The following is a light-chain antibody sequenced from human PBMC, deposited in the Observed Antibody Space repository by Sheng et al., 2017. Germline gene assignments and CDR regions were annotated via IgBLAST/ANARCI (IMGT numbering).Light chain of an antibody. Sequence: DIQLTQSPSFLSASVGDRVTITCRASQGISSYLAWYQQKPGTAPKLLIYAASTLQSGVPSRFSGSASGTEFTLTISSLQPEDFATYYCQQLNTYPFTFGPGTKWISN. CDR2: AAS. J-gene: IGKJ3*01. CDR1: QGISSY. CDR3: QQLNTYPFT. V-gene: IGKV1-9*01.